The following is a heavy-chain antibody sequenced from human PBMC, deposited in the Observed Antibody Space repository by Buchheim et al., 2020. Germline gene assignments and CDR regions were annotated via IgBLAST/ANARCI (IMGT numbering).Heavy chain of an antibody. Sequence: EVQLVESGGGLVQPGGSLRLSCAASGFTFSSYEMNWVRQAPGKGLEWVSYISSSGSTIYYADSVKGRFTISRANAKNSLSLQMNSLRAEDTAVYYCARLGVIIELGYYYYYMDVWGKGTT. J-gene: IGHJ6*03. CDR2: ISSSGSTI. CDR3: ARLGVIIELGYYYYYMDV. CDR1: GFTFSSYE. V-gene: IGHV3-48*03. D-gene: IGHD3-10*01.